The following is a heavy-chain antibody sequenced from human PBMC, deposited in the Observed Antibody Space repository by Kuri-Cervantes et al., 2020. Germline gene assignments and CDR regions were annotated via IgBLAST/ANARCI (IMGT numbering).Heavy chain of an antibody. CDR3: AKTARLFGWRYYYGMDV. V-gene: IGHV3-30*18. J-gene: IGHJ6*02. CDR2: ISYDGSDK. D-gene: IGHD6-6*01. CDR1: GFTFNYYG. Sequence: GESLKISCAASGFTFNYYGMHWVRQAPGKGLEWVATISYDGSDKYYADSVKGRFTISRDNSKNTLYLQMNSLRAADTAVYYCAKTARLFGWRYYYGMDVWGQGTTVTVSS.